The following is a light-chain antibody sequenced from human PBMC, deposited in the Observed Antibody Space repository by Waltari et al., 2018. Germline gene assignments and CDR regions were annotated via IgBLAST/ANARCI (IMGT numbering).Light chain of an antibody. CDR1: QSVQNN. CDR2: KAS. Sequence: DIQLTQSPSILSASVGDRVTITCRASQSVQNNLAWYQHRPGKPPRVLIHKASRLESGVPSSFSGSGFGTEFILSISYLQPDDSATYYCQEYDVLPVTFGGGTKVEIK. J-gene: IGKJ4*01. CDR3: QEYDVLPVT. V-gene: IGKV1-5*03.